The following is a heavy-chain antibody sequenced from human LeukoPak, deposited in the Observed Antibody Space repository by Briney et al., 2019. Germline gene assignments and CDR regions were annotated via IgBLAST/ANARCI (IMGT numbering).Heavy chain of an antibody. Sequence: PGGSLRLSCAASGFIVSGNYMSWVRQAPGKGLEWVSVIYSGGSTYYADSVRGRFTISRDHPKNTLYLQMNSLRAEDTALYYCAKDRTSGLNYYFDYWGQGTLVTVSS. CDR2: IYSGGST. J-gene: IGHJ4*02. D-gene: IGHD2-8*01. CDR3: AKDRTSGLNYYFDY. CDR1: GFIVSGNY. V-gene: IGHV3-53*05.